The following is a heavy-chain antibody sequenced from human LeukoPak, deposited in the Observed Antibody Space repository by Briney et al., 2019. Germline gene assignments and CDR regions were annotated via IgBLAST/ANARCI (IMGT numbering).Heavy chain of an antibody. J-gene: IGHJ4*02. Sequence: GASVKVSCKASGYTFTSYAMHWVRQAPGQRLEWMGWINAGNGNTKYSQKFQGRVTITRDTSASTAYMELSSLRSEDTAVYYCARGTGDSGYDFDYWGQGTLVTVSS. D-gene: IGHD5-12*01. CDR1: GYTFTSYA. CDR2: INAGNGNT. V-gene: IGHV1-3*01. CDR3: ARGTGDSGYDFDY.